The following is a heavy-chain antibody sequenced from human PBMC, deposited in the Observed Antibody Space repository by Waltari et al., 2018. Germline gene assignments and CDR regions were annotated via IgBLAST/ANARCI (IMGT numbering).Heavy chain of an antibody. V-gene: IGHV3-23*01. D-gene: IGHD6-19*01. Sequence: EVQLLESGGGLVQPGGSLRLSCAASGSTFSRYAMSWVRQAPGKGLEWVSAISGSGGNTYYADSVKGRFTISRDNSKNTLYLQMNSLRAEDTAVYYCTKRAESNGWTGWIFDYWGQGTLVTVSS. CDR3: TKRAESNGWTGWIFDY. CDR2: ISGSGGNT. CDR1: GSTFSRYA. J-gene: IGHJ4*02.